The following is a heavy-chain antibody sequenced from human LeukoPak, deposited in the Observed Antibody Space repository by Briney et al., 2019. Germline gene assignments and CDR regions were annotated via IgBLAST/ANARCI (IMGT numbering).Heavy chain of an antibody. Sequence: PSETLSLTCTVSGASISSYYWSWIRQPPGKGLEWIGYIYHSGSTKYSPALKSRVIISEDASKNQFSLKLSSVTTADTAVYFCARALNNHYHCYIDVGGKGTTAAISS. CDR2: IYHSGST. CDR1: GASISSYY. CDR3: ARALNNHYHCYIDV. V-gene: IGHV4-59*01. J-gene: IGHJ6*03. D-gene: IGHD1/OR15-1a*01.